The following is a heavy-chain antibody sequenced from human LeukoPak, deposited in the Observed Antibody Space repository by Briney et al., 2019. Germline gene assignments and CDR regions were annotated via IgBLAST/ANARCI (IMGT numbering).Heavy chain of an antibody. CDR2: IYYSGST. J-gene: IGHJ4*02. CDR3: AREGQPYGDNSPVIDY. CDR1: GGSISSSSYY. Sequence: PSETLSVTRTVSGGSISSSSYYWSWIRQPPGTGLEWIGYIYYSGSTNYNPSLKSRVTISVDTSKNQFSLKLSSVTAADTAVYYCAREGQPYGDNSPVIDYWGQGTLVTVSS. V-gene: IGHV4-61*01. D-gene: IGHD4-17*01.